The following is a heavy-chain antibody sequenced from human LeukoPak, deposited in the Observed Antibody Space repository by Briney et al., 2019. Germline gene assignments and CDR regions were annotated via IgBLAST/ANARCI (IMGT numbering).Heavy chain of an antibody. V-gene: IGHV4-30-4*08. D-gene: IGHD6-19*01. J-gene: IGHJ6*03. CDR3: ARDRKAVAGMDV. CDR2: IYYSGST. Sequence: SQTLSLTCTVSGGSISSGDYYWRWIRQPPGKGLERIGYIYYSGSTYYNPSLKSRFTISVDTSKNQFSLKLSTVTAADTAVYYCARDRKAVAGMDVWGKGTTVTVSS. CDR1: GGSISSGDYY.